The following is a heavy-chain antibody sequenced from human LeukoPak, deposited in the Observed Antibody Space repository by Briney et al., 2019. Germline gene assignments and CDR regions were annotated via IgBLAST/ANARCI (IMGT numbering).Heavy chain of an antibody. V-gene: IGHV4-59*08. CDR3: AIGYCSSTSCPVGY. Sequence: SETLSLTCTVSGGSISSYYWSWIRQPPGKGLEWIGYIYYSGSTNYNPSLKSRVTISVDTSKNQFSLKPSSVTAADTAVYYCAIGYCSSTSCPVGYWGQGTLVTVSS. J-gene: IGHJ4*02. D-gene: IGHD2-2*03. CDR1: GGSISSYY. CDR2: IYYSGST.